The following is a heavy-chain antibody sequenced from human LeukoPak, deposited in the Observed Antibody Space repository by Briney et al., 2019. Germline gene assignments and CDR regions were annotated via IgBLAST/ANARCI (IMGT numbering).Heavy chain of an antibody. V-gene: IGHV4-39*01. Sequence: PSETLSLTCTVSGGSISSSSYYWGWIRQPPGKGLEWIGSIYYSGSTYYNPSLKSRVTISVDTSKNQFSLKLSSVTAADTAVYYCARTPGGMAYTVDYWGQGTLGTVSS. CDR2: IYYSGST. J-gene: IGHJ4*02. CDR3: ARTPGGMAYTVDY. D-gene: IGHD2-2*02. CDR1: GGSISSSSYY.